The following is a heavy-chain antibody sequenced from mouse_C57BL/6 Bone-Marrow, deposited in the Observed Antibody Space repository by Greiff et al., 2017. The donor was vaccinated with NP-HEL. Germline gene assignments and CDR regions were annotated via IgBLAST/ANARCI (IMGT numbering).Heavy chain of an antibody. Sequence: QVQLKESGAELVKPGASVKMSCKASGYTFTSYWITWVKQRPGQGLEWIGDIYPGSGSTNYNEKFKSKATLTVDTSSSTAYMQLSSLTSEDSAVYYCARPSRTGLYWGQGTTLTVSS. CDR3: ARPSRTGLY. CDR1: GYTFTSYW. J-gene: IGHJ2*01. CDR2: IYPGSGST. V-gene: IGHV1-55*01.